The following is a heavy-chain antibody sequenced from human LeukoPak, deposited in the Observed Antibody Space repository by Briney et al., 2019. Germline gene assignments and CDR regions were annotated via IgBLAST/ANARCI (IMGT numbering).Heavy chain of an antibody. CDR3: ARDCCGGSCYGPYDAFDI. CDR1: GFTFSSYE. D-gene: IGHD2-15*01. Sequence: GGSQRLSCSASGFTFSSYEMNWVRQAPGKGLEWVSYISSSGSTIYYADSVKGRFTISRDNAKNSLYLQMNSPRAEDTAVYYCARDCCGGSCYGPYDAFDIWGQETMVTVSS. J-gene: IGHJ3*02. V-gene: IGHV3-48*03. CDR2: ISSSGSTI.